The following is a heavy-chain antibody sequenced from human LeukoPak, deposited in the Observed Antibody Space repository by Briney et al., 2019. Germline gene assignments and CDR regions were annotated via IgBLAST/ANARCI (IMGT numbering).Heavy chain of an antibody. CDR3: ARNSTTVNHVYKFFDY. CDR1: VDFITSGSGIFY. V-gene: IGHV4-39*01. Sequence: SETLSLTCTVSVDFITSGSGIFYRGWIRQSPGQVVEWIGRVFYSGSSSYNAPLHSRVTISVDTSKNQFSLKLSSVTAADTAVYYGARNSTTVNHVYKFFDYWGRGTLVTVSS. J-gene: IGHJ4*02. D-gene: IGHD4-17*01. CDR2: VFYSGSS.